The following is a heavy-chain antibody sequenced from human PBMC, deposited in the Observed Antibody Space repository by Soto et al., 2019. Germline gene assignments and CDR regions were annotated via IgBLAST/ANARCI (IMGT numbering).Heavy chain of an antibody. D-gene: IGHD3-16*01. V-gene: IGHV1-18*01. Sequence: QVQLVQSGDEVRKPGSSVKVSCKASGYIFVNYGIAWVRQAPGQGLEWMGWISPYSGNTHDASKGQGRLTMTTDTSTSTAYMDLGSLTSDDTAVYNCAMVDNYVTPTPQDVWGQGTTVTVSS. J-gene: IGHJ6*02. CDR2: ISPYSGNT. CDR1: GYIFVNYG. CDR3: AMVDNYVTPTPQDV.